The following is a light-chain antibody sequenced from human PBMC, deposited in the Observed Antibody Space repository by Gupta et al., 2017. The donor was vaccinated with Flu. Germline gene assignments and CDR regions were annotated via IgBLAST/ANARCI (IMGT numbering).Light chain of an antibody. V-gene: IGLV6-57*03. J-gene: IGLJ2*01. CDR2: GYN. Sequence: SCTRRSGSSARGCVDLHQHRPGTAPTPVICGYNQRRRGVADPCSGSVDMSANSASITTTGLKTEEEADYYCQTLDGSNDGLVFGGGTKRTVI. CDR1: SGSSARGC. CDR3: QTLDGSNDGLV.